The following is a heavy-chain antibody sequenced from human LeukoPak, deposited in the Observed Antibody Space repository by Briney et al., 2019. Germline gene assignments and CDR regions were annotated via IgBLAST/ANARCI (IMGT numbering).Heavy chain of an antibody. J-gene: IGHJ6*04. Sequence: GGSLRLSCTASGLSLNNYAMSWVRRVPGKGLEWVSASSSSDDGKWYAESVKGRFTISRDNAKNSLYLQMNSLRAEDTAVYYCAELGITMIGGVWGKGTTVTISS. CDR3: AELGITMIGGV. D-gene: IGHD3-10*02. CDR2: SSSSDDGK. CDR1: GLSLNNYA. V-gene: IGHV3-23*01.